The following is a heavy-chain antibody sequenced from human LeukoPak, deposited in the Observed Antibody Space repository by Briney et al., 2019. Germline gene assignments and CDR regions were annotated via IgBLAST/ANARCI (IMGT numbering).Heavy chain of an antibody. Sequence: GASVKVSCKASGGTFSSYAISWVRQAPGQGLEWMGRIIPILGIANYAQKFQGRVTITADKSTSTAYMELSSLRSEDTAVYYCASPVAGTANGDYWGQGTLVTVSS. CDR2: IIPILGIA. J-gene: IGHJ4*02. V-gene: IGHV1-69*04. CDR3: ASPVAGTANGDY. CDR1: GGTFSSYA. D-gene: IGHD6-19*01.